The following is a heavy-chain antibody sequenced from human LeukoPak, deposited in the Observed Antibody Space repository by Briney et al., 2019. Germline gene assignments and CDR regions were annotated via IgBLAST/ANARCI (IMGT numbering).Heavy chain of an antibody. J-gene: IGHJ6*02. Sequence: SETLSLTCAVYGGSFSAYYWSWIRQPPGKGLEWIGEINHSGSTNYNPSLKSRVAISVDTSKNQFSLKLRSVTAADTAVYYCARAKAGWRDHYYGMDVWGQGTTVTVSS. CDR2: INHSGST. D-gene: IGHD2-15*01. CDR3: ARAKAGWRDHYYGMDV. V-gene: IGHV4-34*01. CDR1: GGSFSAYY.